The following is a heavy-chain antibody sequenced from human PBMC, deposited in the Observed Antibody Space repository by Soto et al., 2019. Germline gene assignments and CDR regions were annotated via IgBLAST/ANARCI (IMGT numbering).Heavy chain of an antibody. CDR3: ASPGQNRDRPLAF. J-gene: IGHJ4*02. V-gene: IGHV5-51*01. CDR1: GYFFSSQW. Sequence: PGESLKISCKGSGYFFSSQWIAWVRLMPGKGLEWMGIIHPGDSDTRYSPSFQGQVTISVDGSINTAYLQSRSLEASDTAVYYCASPGQNRDRPLAFWRQGTPVTVSS. D-gene: IGHD1-1*01. CDR2: IHPGDSDT.